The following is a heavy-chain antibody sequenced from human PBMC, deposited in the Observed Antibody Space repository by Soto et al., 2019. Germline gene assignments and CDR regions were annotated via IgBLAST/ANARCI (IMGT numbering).Heavy chain of an antibody. V-gene: IGHV3-48*03. CDR2: ISSSGSTI. CDR3: ARVYSSGWYNWFDP. Sequence: EVQLVESGGGLVQPGGSLRLSCAASGFTFSSYEMNWVRQAPGKGLEWVSYISSSGSTIYYADSVKGRFTISRDNAKNSLYLQMNSLRAEDTAVYYCARVYSSGWYNWFDPWGQGTLVTVSS. D-gene: IGHD6-19*01. J-gene: IGHJ5*02. CDR1: GFTFSSYE.